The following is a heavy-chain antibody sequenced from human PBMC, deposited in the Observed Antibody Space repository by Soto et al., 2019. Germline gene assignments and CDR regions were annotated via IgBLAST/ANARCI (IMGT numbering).Heavy chain of an antibody. CDR2: IKQDGSQK. CDR3: ARTYCSGGSCYNWFDP. CDR1: GFSFSSYW. J-gene: IGHJ5*02. D-gene: IGHD2-15*01. Sequence: GGSLRLSCAASGFSFSSYWMSWVRQAPGKGLQWVANIKQDGSQKYYVDSVKGRFTIYRDNAKNSLYLQMNSLRAEDTAIYYCARTYCSGGSCYNWFDPWGEGTLVTV. V-gene: IGHV3-7*03.